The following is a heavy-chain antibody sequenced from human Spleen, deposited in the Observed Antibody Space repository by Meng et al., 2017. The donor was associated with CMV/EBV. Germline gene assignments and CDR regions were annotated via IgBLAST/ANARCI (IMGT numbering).Heavy chain of an antibody. V-gene: IGHV1-69*04. Sequence: SVKVSCKASGYTFTSYGISWVRQAPGLGLEWMGRIIPILAIPNYAQRFQGRVTITADKSTNTVYMELTSLKSDDTAVYYCARAGPYGSGSYYPYDPWGQGTLVTVSS. CDR1: GYTFTSYG. J-gene: IGHJ5*02. CDR2: IIPILAIP. CDR3: ARAGPYGSGSYYPYDP. D-gene: IGHD3-10*01.